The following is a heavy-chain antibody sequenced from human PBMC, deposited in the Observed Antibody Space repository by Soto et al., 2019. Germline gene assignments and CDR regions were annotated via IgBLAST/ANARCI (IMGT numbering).Heavy chain of an antibody. D-gene: IGHD3-16*01. CDR3: ARSTRGDPWD. V-gene: IGHV1-46*03. J-gene: IGHJ4*02. CDR1: GYTFTSYY. CDR2: INPSGGST. Sequence: QVQLVQSGAEVKKPGASVKVSCKASGYTFTSYYMHWVRQAPGQGLEWMGIINPSGGSTSYAQKFQGRVNMTRDTSTSKVYMELSSLRSEDTAVYYCARSTRGDPWDWGQGTLVTVSS.